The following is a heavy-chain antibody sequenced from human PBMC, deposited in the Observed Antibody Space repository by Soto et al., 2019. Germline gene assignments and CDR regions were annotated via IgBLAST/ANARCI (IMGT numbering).Heavy chain of an antibody. CDR2: ISSSGSTI. V-gene: IGHV3-11*01. D-gene: IGHD4-17*01. J-gene: IGHJ4*02. CDR3: ARERDYGGSFDY. CDR1: GFTFDGYA. Sequence: GGSLRLSCAASGFTFDGYAMSWIRQAPGKGLEWVSYISSSGSTIYYADSVKGRFTISRDNAKNSLYLQMNSLRAEDTAVYYCARERDYGGSFDYWGQGTLVTVSS.